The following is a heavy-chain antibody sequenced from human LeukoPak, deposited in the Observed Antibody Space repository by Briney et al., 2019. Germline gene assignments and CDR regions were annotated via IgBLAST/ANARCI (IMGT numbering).Heavy chain of an antibody. D-gene: IGHD3-10*01. CDR3: AKAGKGYYYYYMDV. Sequence: GGSLILSCAASGFTFSSYAMSWVRQAPGKGLEWVSAISGSGGSTYYADSVKGRFTISRDNSKNTLYLQMNSLRAEDTAVYYCAKAGKGYYYYYMDVWGKGTTVTVSS. CDR1: GFTFSSYA. J-gene: IGHJ6*03. V-gene: IGHV3-23*01. CDR2: ISGSGGST.